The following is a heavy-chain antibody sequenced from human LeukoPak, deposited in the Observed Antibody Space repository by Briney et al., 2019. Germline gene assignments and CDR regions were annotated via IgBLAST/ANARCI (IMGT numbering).Heavy chain of an antibody. CDR3: AAPLCSGGSCHSGEYFQH. V-gene: IGHV1-18*01. Sequence: GASVKVSCKASGYTFTSYGISWVRQAPGQGLEWMGWISAYNGNTNYAQKLQGRVTMTTDTSTSTAYMELRSLRSDDTAVYYCAAPLCSGGSCHSGEYFQHWGQGTLVTVSS. CDR1: GYTFTSYG. D-gene: IGHD2-15*01. J-gene: IGHJ1*01. CDR2: ISAYNGNT.